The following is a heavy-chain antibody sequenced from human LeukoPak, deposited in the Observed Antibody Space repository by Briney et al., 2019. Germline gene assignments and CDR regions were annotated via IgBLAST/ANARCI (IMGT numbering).Heavy chain of an antibody. V-gene: IGHV3-33*01. CDR3: ARDPEPDYYDSSGYFHY. D-gene: IGHD3-22*01. CDR2: IWYGGSNK. CDR1: GFTFSSYG. J-gene: IGHJ4*02. Sequence: GGSLRLSCAASGFTFSSYGMHWVRQAPGKGLEWVAVIWYGGSNKYYADSVKGRFTISRDNSKNTLYLQMNSLRAEDTAVYYCARDPEPDYYDSSGYFHYWGQGTLVTVSS.